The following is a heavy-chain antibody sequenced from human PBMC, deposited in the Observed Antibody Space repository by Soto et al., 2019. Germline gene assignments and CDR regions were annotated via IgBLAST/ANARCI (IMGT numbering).Heavy chain of an antibody. D-gene: IGHD3-3*01. CDR3: AGSITIFGVVIFTFDP. J-gene: IGHJ5*02. CDR2: ISSSGSTI. V-gene: IGHV3-11*01. Sequence: GGSLRLSCSASGFTFSDYYMSWIRQAPGKGLEWVSYISSSGSTIYYADSVKGRFTISRDNAKNSLYLQMNSLRAEDTAVYYCAGSITIFGVVIFTFDPWGQGTLVTVSS. CDR1: GFTFSDYY.